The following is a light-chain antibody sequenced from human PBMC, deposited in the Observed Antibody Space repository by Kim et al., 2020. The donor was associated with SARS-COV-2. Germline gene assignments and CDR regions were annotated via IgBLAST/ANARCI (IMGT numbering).Light chain of an antibody. Sequence: GDRVTITCRASQSISSYLNWYQQKPGKAPKLLIYAASSLQSGVPSRFSGSGSGTDFTLTISSLQPEDFATYYCQQSYSTLTFGGGTKL. J-gene: IGKJ4*01. CDR3: QQSYSTLT. CDR2: AAS. V-gene: IGKV1-39*01. CDR1: QSISSY.